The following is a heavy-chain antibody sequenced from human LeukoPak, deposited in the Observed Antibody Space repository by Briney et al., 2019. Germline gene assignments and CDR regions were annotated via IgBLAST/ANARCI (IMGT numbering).Heavy chain of an antibody. V-gene: IGHV1-24*01. CDR1: GYTLTELS. CDR3: ATSRGLVSDPPADC. J-gene: IGHJ3*01. D-gene: IGHD3-16*01. CDR2: FDPEDGET. Sequence: ASVKVSCKVSGYTLTELSMHWVRQAPGKGLEWMGGFDPEDGETIYAQKFQGRVTVTEDTSTDTAYMELSSLRSEDTAVYYCATSRGLVSDPPADCWGQGTMVTVSS.